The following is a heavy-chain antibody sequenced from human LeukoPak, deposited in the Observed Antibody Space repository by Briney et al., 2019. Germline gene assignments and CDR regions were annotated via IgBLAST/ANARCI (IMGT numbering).Heavy chain of an antibody. CDR1: GGSFSGYY. CDR3: ASLIVVVTTGWFDP. J-gene: IGHJ5*02. D-gene: IGHD3-22*01. Sequence: SGTLSLTCAVYGGSFSGYYWSWIRQPPGKGLEWIGEINHSGSTNYNPSLKSRVTISVDTSKNQFSLKLSSVTAADTAVYYCASLIVVVTTGWFDPWGQGTLVTVSS. V-gene: IGHV4-34*01. CDR2: INHSGST.